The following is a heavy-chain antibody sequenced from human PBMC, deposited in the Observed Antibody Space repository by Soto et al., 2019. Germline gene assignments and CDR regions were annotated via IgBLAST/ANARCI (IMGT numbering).Heavy chain of an antibody. J-gene: IGHJ6*02. CDR1: EGSISTYY. Sequence: SETLSLTCSISEGSISTYYWTWIRQSPGKGLEWIGYRYYTGNTKYNPSLQSRVTMSVDSAKNQFSLNLRSVTAADTGVYYFARDHRGRGLWFGAIFGGPYGLDVSGPATTVTVSS. CDR3: ARDHRGRGLWFGAIFGGPYGLDV. D-gene: IGHD3-10*01. V-gene: IGHV4-59*01. CDR2: RYYTGNT.